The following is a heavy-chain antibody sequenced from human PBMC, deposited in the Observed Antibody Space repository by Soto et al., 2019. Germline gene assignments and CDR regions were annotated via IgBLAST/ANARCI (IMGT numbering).Heavy chain of an antibody. V-gene: IGHV3-30*18. Sequence: QVHLLESGGGVVQPGRSLRLSCVGSGFTFSNFGIHWVRQAPGKGLEWLAVVSYDEVNKFYADSVRGRLTISRDNSKDTVYLQINSLRRDDTAMYFGAKVMTEYSGVAIDHWGQGTLVTVSS. D-gene: IGHD6-19*01. CDR3: AKVMTEYSGVAIDH. CDR1: GFTFSNFG. CDR2: VSYDEVNK. J-gene: IGHJ4*02.